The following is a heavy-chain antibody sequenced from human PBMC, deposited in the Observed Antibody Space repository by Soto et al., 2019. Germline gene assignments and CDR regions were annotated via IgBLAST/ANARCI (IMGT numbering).Heavy chain of an antibody. V-gene: IGHV4-4*07. CDR1: SGSITSYY. J-gene: IGHJ3*02. D-gene: IGHD2-15*01. CDR2: IYTSGST. CDR3: AREKPFDIVVVVAAPRNDAFDI. Sequence: SETLSLPCSVSSGSITSYYWTWIRQPAGKVLASIGRIYTSGSTTYNPSLKSRVTMSVDTSKNQSSLKLSSVTAADTAVYYCAREKPFDIVVVVAAPRNDAFDIWGQGTMVTVSS.